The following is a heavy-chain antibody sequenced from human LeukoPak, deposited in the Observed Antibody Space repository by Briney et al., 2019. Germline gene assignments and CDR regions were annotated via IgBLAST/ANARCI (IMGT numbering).Heavy chain of an antibody. CDR3: ARGPYGDYVRHYYYGMDV. D-gene: IGHD4-17*01. Sequence: SQTLSLTCTVSGGSISSGEYYWSWIRQPPGKGLEWIGYIYYSGSTYYNPSLKSRVTISVDTSKNQFSLKLSSVTAADTAVYYCARGPYGDYVRHYYYGMDVWGQGTTVTVSS. CDR2: IYYSGST. J-gene: IGHJ6*02. CDR1: GGSISSGEYY. V-gene: IGHV4-30-4*01.